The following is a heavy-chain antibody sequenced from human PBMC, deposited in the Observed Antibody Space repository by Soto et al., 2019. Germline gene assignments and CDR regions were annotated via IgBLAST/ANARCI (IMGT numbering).Heavy chain of an antibody. Sequence: ASVKVSCKASGYTFTNYGINWVRQAPGQGPEWMGWISGYNGETKYAQSLHGRVTMTTDTSTSTAYMELMSLRSDDTAVYYCARGGSSWSAEYYQHWGQGTVVTVSS. CDR1: GYTFTNYG. V-gene: IGHV1-18*01. CDR2: ISGYNGET. D-gene: IGHD6-19*01. J-gene: IGHJ1*01. CDR3: ARGGSSWSAEYYQH.